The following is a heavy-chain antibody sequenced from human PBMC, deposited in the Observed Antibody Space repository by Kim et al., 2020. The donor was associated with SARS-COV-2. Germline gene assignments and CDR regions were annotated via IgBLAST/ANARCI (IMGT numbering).Heavy chain of an antibody. CDR1: GYTFTRYY. V-gene: IGHV1-46*01. D-gene: IGHD3-16*01. CDR2: INPSGGIT. CDR3: ARDLGGGHQLMDV. Sequence: ASVKVSCKASGYTFTRYYMHWVRQVSGQGLEWMGMINPSGGITSYAQKFQGRVTMTRDTSTNTVYMELSSLRSEDTAVYYCARDLGGGHQLMDVWGQGTTVTVSS. J-gene: IGHJ6*02.